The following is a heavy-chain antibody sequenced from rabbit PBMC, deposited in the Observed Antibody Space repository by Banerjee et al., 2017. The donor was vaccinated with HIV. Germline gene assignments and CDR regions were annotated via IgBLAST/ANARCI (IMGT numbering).Heavy chain of an antibody. J-gene: IGHJ4*01. CDR3: VRDYAGSSSYTGFDFNL. V-gene: IGHV1S45*01. CDR1: GFSFSSSHY. CDR2: IYAGSSGST. Sequence: QEQLEESGGGLVTPGGTLTLTCTASGFSFSSSHYMCWVRQAPGKGLEWIACIYAGSSGSTDYASWAKGRFTISKTSSTTVTLQMTSLTVADTATYFCVRDYAGSSSYTGFDFNLWGPGTLVTVS. D-gene: IGHD8-1*01.